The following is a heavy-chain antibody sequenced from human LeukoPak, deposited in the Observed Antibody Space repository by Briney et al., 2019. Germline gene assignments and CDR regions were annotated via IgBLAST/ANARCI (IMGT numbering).Heavy chain of an antibody. Sequence: GGSLRLSCAASGFTFSSYSMKWVRQAPGKGLEWVSFISSSSSYIYYADSVKGRFTISRDNAKNSLYLQMNSLRAEDTAVYYCARDIPRYCSSTSCYPFDYWGQGTLVTVSS. CDR3: ARDIPRYCSSTSCYPFDY. J-gene: IGHJ4*02. CDR2: ISSSSSYI. V-gene: IGHV3-21*01. CDR1: GFTFSSYS. D-gene: IGHD2-2*01.